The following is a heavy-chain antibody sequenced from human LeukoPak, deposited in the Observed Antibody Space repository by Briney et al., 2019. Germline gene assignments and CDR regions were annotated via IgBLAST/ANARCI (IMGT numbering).Heavy chain of an antibody. V-gene: IGHV3-66*01. CDR1: GFTVSSNY. D-gene: IGHD6-19*01. CDR3: ARDLIAVASKFDY. J-gene: IGHJ4*02. CDR2: IYSGGST. Sequence: GGSLRLSCAASGFTVSSNYTSWVRQAPGKGLEWVSVIYSGGSTYYADSVKGRFTISRDNSKNTLYLQMNSLRAEDTAVYYCARDLIAVASKFDYWGQGTLVTVSS.